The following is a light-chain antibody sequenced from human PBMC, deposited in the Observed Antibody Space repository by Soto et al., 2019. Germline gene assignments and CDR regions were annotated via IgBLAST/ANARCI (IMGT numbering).Light chain of an antibody. J-gene: IGLJ1*01. V-gene: IGLV2-11*01. CDR1: SSDVGGYNY. CDR3: CSYAGRYTFYV. CDR2: DVT. Sequence: QSALTQPRSVSGSPGQSVTISCTGTSSDVGGYNYVSWYQQHPGKAPKLIIYDVTKRPSGVPDRFSGSKPGNTASLTISGLQAEDEADYYCCSYAGRYTFYVFGTGTKLTVL.